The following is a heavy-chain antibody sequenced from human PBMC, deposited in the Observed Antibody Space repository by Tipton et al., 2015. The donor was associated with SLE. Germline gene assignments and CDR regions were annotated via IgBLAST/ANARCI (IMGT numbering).Heavy chain of an antibody. D-gene: IGHD6-19*01. CDR3: ARHTVYGYDSGWGYFDL. Sequence: GLVKPSETLSLTCTVSGGSMSSYYWSWIRQPPGKGLEWIGYIYTSGSTNYNPSLKSRVTISVDTSKNQFSLKLSSVTAADTVVYYCARHTVYGYDSGWGYFDLWGQGTLVTVSS. CDR1: GGSMSSYY. J-gene: IGHJ4*02. V-gene: IGHV4-59*08. CDR2: IYTSGST.